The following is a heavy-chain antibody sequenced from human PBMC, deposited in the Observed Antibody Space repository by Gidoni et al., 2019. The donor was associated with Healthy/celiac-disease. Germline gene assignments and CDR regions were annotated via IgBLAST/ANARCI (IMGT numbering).Heavy chain of an antibody. Sequence: QVQLQQWGAGLLKPSETLSLTCAVYGGSFSGYYWSWIRQPPGKGLEWIGEINHSGSTNYNPSLKSRVTISVDTSKNQFSLKLSSVTAADTAVYYCARDYYDFWSGYSTYYFDYWGQGTLVTVSS. D-gene: IGHD3-3*01. CDR2: INHSGST. J-gene: IGHJ4*02. CDR1: GGSFSGYY. CDR3: ARDYYDFWSGYSTYYFDY. V-gene: IGHV4-34*01.